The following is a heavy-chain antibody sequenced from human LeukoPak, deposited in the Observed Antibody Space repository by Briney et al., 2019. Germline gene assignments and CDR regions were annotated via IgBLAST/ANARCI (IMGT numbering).Heavy chain of an antibody. Sequence: GGSLRLSCAASGFTFSDSYMHWIRQAPGRGLVWVSYITSSSDYTNYADSVKGRFTISRDNAKNSLYLQMNSLRAEDTAVYYCATDTGYSYGSSDYWGQGTLVTVSS. V-gene: IGHV3-11*06. CDR2: ITSSSDYT. CDR3: ATDTGYSYGSSDY. J-gene: IGHJ4*02. CDR1: GFTFSDSY. D-gene: IGHD5-18*01.